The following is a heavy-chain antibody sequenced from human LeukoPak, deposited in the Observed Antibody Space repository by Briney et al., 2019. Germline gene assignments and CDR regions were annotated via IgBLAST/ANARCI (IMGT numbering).Heavy chain of an antibody. CDR2: IYSGGST. CDR3: ARRSFDILTGYYNDFDY. V-gene: IGHV3-53*01. J-gene: IGHJ4*02. Sequence: PGGSLRLSCAASGFTVSSNYMSWVRQAPGKGLEWVSVIYSGGSTYYADSVKGRFTISRDNSKNTLYLQMNSLRAEDTAVYYCARRSFDILTGYYNDFDYWGQGTLVTVSS. D-gene: IGHD3-9*01. CDR1: GFTVSSNY.